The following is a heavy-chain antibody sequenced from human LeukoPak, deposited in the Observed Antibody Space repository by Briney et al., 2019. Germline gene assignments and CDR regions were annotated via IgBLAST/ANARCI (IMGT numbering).Heavy chain of an antibody. V-gene: IGHV4-34*01. J-gene: IGHJ4*02. CDR3: ARAASYSSSSPLDY. D-gene: IGHD6-6*01. CDR2: INHSGST. Sequence: PSETLSLTCTVSGGSISSYYWSWIRQPPGKGLEWIGEINHSGSTNYNPSLKSRVTISVDTSKNQFSLKLSSVTAADTAVYYCARAASYSSSSPLDYWGQGTLVTVSS. CDR1: GGSISSYY.